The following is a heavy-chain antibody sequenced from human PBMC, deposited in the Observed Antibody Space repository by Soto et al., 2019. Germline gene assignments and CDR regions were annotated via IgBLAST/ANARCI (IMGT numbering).Heavy chain of an antibody. CDR1: GFLFRNYE. D-gene: IGHD7-27*01. CDR2: ISTSGSHI. V-gene: IGHV3-48*03. CDR3: ASQPHWARPFES. J-gene: IGHJ4*02. Sequence: EVRLVESGGGLVKPGGSLRLSCVGSGFLFRNYEMNWVRQAPGKGLEWLSHISTSGSHISDADSVKGRFTISRDNTKHTLYLQMNSLRAEDTAVYYCASQPHWARPFESWGQGTLANVSS.